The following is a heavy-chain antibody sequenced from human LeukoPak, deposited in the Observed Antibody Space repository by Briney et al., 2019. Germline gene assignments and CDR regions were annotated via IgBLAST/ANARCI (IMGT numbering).Heavy chain of an antibody. CDR3: ARDYGHSGYDYLPYY. CDR1: GFNFISHW. CDR2: IRQDEGGK. J-gene: IGHJ4*02. D-gene: IGHD5-12*01. V-gene: IGHV3-7*01. Sequence: GGSLRLSCAASGFNFISHWMTWVRQAPGKGLEWVANIRQDEGGKDYADSVTGRFTISRDNAKNAVYLQMDGLRAEDTAVYYCARDYGHSGYDYLPYYCGQGTLVTVSP.